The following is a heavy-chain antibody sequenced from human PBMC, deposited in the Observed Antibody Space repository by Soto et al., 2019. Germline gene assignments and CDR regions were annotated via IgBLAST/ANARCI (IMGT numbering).Heavy chain of an antibody. V-gene: IGHV5-51*01. CDR3: VRQVFDSSSLVPQTFDI. D-gene: IGHD6-6*01. CDR2: IHPGDSDT. J-gene: IGHJ3*02. CDR1: GYSFSNYW. Sequence: GESLKISCKGFGYSFSNYWTGWVRRMPGKGLEWMGMIHPGDSDTRESPSFQGQVTISADKFISTAYLQWSSLKASDTAMYYCVRQVFDSSSLVPQTFDIWGQGTMVTVSS.